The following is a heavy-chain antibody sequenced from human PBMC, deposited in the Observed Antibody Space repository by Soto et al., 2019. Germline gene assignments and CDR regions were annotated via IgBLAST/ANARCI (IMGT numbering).Heavy chain of an antibody. J-gene: IGHJ5*02. Sequence: QVQLVQSGAEVKKPGASVKVSCKASGYTFTSYDINWVRQATGRGLEWMGWMNPNSGNTGYAQKCQGRVTMTRNTSISTAYMELSSLRSEDTAVYYCARAYSSSWYHWFDPWGQGTLVTVSS. CDR1: GYTFTSYD. D-gene: IGHD6-13*01. CDR3: ARAYSSSWYHWFDP. V-gene: IGHV1-8*01. CDR2: MNPNSGNT.